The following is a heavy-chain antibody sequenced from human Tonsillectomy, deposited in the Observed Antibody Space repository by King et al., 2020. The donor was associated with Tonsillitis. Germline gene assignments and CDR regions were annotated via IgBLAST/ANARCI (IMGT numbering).Heavy chain of an antibody. V-gene: IGHV4-39*07. D-gene: IGHD4-17*01. CDR2: IYYSGST. Sequence: QLQESGPGLVKPSETLSLTCTVSGGSISSSSYYWGWIRQPPGKGLEWIGSIYYSGSTYYNPSLKSRVTISVDTSKNQFSLKLSSVTAADTAVYYCARLGHGDYYYYGMDVWGQGATVTVSS. CDR3: ARLGHGDYYYYGMDV. CDR1: GGSISSSSYY. J-gene: IGHJ6*02.